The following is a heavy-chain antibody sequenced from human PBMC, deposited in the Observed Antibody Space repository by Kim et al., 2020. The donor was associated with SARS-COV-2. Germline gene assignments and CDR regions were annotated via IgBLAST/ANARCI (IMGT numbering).Heavy chain of an antibody. CDR1: GGSFSGYY. CDR2: INYSGST. V-gene: IGHV4-34*01. J-gene: IGHJ4*02. Sequence: SETLSLTCAVYGGSFSGYYWSWIRQPPGKGLEWIGEINYSGSTNYNPSLKSRVTISVDTSKNQFSLKLSSVTAADTAVYYCARGAGFIAAFYYFDYWGQGTLVTVSS. CDR3: ARGAGFIAAFYYFDY. D-gene: IGHD6-6*01.